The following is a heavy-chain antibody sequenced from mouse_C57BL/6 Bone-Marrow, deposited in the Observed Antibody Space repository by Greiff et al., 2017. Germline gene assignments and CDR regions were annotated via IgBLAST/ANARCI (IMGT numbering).Heavy chain of an antibody. CDR2: LYPGSGST. J-gene: IGHJ2*01. Sequence: QVQLQQPGAELVKPGASVQMSCKASGYPFTSYWITWVKPRPGQGLEWIGDLYPGSGSTNYNEKFKSKATLTVDTSSSTAYMQLSSLTSEDSAVYYCAITCSAYWDQGTALTVSS. V-gene: IGHV1-55*01. CDR3: AITCSAY. CDR1: GYPFTSYW. D-gene: IGHD1-1*01.